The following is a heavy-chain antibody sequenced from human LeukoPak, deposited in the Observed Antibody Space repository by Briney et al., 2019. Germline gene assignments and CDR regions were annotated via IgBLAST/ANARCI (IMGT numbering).Heavy chain of an antibody. CDR2: NYFGGST. V-gene: IGHV4-39*01. CDR1: GGSISRSSYY. CDR3: AGPGGLRGLDS. J-gene: IGHJ4*02. Sequence: SEALSLTCTVSGGSISRSSYYWAWIRQPPGKGLEWLGSNYFGGSTYYNPSFKSRVTISIDTSKNQFSLKLSSVTAADTAVYYCAGPGGLRGLDSWGQGTLVTVSS. D-gene: IGHD3-16*01.